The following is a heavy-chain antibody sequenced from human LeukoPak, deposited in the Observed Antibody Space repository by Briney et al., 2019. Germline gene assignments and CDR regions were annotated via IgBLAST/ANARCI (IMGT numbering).Heavy chain of an antibody. CDR2: IYYSGST. D-gene: IGHD6-13*01. CDR3: ARVVAAAGNNWFDP. J-gene: IGHJ5*02. Sequence: PSETLSLTCTVSGGSISSSGYYWGWIRQPPGKGLEWIGSIYYSGSTFYNPSLKSRVTISVDTSKNQFSLKLNSVTAADTAVYYCARVVAAAGNNWFDPWGQGTLVTVSS. CDR1: GGSISSSGYY. V-gene: IGHV4-39*07.